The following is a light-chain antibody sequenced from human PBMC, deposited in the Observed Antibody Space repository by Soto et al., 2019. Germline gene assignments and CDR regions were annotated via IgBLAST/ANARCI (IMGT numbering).Light chain of an antibody. J-gene: IGKJ3*01. Sequence: DIQMTQSPSSLSASVGDTVTLTSRASQSVDNYLKGYQNKPGKAPGLLSDAASTLQSGVPSRFSASGPVTDFTLAIRGLQPDDFATCYCQQDLRPTLTFGPRTKVDIK. CDR1: QSVDNY. CDR2: AAS. V-gene: IGKV1-39*01. CDR3: QQDLRPTLT.